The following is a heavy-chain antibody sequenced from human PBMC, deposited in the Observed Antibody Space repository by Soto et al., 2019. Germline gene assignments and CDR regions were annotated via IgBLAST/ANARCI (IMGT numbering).Heavy chain of an antibody. D-gene: IGHD1-26*01. CDR1: GVSIHNSHSF. V-gene: IGHV4-39*01. CDR3: GRVVEGATRHTDFDS. Sequence: QVQLQESGPGLVKPSETLSLTCAISGVSIHNSHSFWGWIRQSPGKGLEFIGNVYYSGGAHYNPSLKSRVPISVDTAKNQVSLRVHSVTAADTAVYYCGRVVEGATRHTDFDSWGQGTLVTVSS. CDR2: VYYSGGA. J-gene: IGHJ5*01.